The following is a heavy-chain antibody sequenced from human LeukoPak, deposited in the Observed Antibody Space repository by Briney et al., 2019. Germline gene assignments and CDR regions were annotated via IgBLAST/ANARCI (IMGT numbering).Heavy chain of an antibody. CDR2: IYYSGST. D-gene: IGHD2-21*02. J-gene: IGHJ4*02. V-gene: IGHV4-39*07. CDR3: AREVTDH. Sequence: SETLSLTCTVSGGSISSSSYYWGWIRQPPGNGLEWIGSIYYSGSTYYNPSLKSRVTISVDTSKNQFSLKLSSVTAADTAVYYCAREVTDHWGQGTLITVSS. CDR1: GGSISSSSYY.